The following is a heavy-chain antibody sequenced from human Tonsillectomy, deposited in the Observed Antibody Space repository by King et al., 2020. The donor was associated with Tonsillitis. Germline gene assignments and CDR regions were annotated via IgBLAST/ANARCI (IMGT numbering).Heavy chain of an antibody. CDR3: ARAYCGGDCLDNALDF. D-gene: IGHD2-21*01. CDR1: GFNFSDYY. V-gene: IGHV3-11*01. CDR2: ISSSDKTI. Sequence: VQLVESGGGLVKPGGSLRLSCAASGFNFSDYYMSWIRQAPGKGLEWLSYISSSDKTIYYADSVKGRFTISRNNARSSLYLQMSSLRAEDTAVYYCARAYCGGDCLDNALDFWGQGTMVTVS. J-gene: IGHJ3*01.